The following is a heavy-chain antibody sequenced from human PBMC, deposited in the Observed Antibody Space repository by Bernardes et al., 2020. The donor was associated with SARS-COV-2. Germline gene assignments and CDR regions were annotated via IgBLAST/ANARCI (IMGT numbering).Heavy chain of an antibody. Sequence: SLRLSCAASGFTFSSYGMHWVRQAPGKGLEWVAVISYDGSNKYYADSVKGRFTISRDNSKNTLYLQMNSLRAEDTAVYYCATRLYCSSTSCSRAGWFDPWGQGTLVTVSS. V-gene: IGHV3-30*03. CDR2: ISYDGSNK. J-gene: IGHJ5*02. D-gene: IGHD2-2*01. CDR3: ATRLYCSSTSCSRAGWFDP. CDR1: GFTFSSYG.